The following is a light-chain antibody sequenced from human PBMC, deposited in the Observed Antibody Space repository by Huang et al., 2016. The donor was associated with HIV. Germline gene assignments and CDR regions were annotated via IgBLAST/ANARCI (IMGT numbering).Light chain of an antibody. Sequence: DIQMTQSPSSLSASVGDRVTITCQASHDISNHLNWYQQKSGKAPKLLIYDASSLKTGVPARFSGSGSGTDFTFTISRPRPDDIATYYCQQYDNLPQTFGQGTKLEIK. CDR1: HDISNH. CDR3: QQYDNLPQT. V-gene: IGKV1-33*01. CDR2: DAS. J-gene: IGKJ2*01.